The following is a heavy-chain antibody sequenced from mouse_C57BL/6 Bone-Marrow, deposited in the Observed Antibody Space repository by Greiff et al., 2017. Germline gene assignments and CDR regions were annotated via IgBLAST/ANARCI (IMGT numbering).Heavy chain of an antibody. J-gene: IGHJ4*01. CDR1: GYSFTGYY. V-gene: IGHV1-42*01. D-gene: IGHD1-1*01. CDR3: ARRELRRAMDY. CDR2: INPSTGGT. Sequence: EVQLVESGPELVKPGASVKISCKASGYSFTGYYMNWVKQSPEKSLEWIGEINPSTGGTTYNQKFKAKATLTVDKSSSTAYMQLKSLTSEDSAVYYCARRELRRAMDYWGQGTSVTVSS.